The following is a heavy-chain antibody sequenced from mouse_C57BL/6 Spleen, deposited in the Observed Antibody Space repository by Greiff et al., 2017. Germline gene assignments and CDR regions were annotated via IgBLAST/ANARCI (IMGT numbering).Heavy chain of an antibody. CDR3: ARNYYGPWFAY. J-gene: IGHJ3*01. V-gene: IGHV5-17*01. Sequence: KVVEWVAYISSGSSTIYYADTVKGRFTISRDNAKNTLFLQMTSLRSEDTAMYYCARNYYGPWFAYWGQGTLVTVSA. D-gene: IGHD1-2*01. CDR2: ISSGSSTI.